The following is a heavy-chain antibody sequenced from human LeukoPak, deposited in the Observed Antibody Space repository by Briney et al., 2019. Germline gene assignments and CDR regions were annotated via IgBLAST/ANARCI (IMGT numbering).Heavy chain of an antibody. CDR2: IYYSGST. CDR1: GGSISSSSYY. Sequence: SETLSLTCTVSGGSISSSSYYWGWIRQPPGKGLEWIGSIYYSGSTYYNPSLKSRVTISVDTSKNQFSLKLSSVTAADTAVYYCATLGDYSDLSGYNQETFEYWGQGTLVTVSS. V-gene: IGHV4-39*07. CDR3: ATLGDYSDLSGYNQETFEY. J-gene: IGHJ4*02. D-gene: IGHD3-22*01.